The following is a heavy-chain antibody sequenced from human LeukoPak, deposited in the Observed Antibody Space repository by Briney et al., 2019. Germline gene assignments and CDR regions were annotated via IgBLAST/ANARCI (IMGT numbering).Heavy chain of an antibody. J-gene: IGHJ6*03. CDR3: AKDTDPAYFYYMDV. CDR1: GFTFDDYA. V-gene: IGHV3-43D*03. Sequence: GGSLRLSCAASGFTFDDYAMHWVRQAPGKGLEWVSFISWQGGTTYYADSVKGRFTISRDNSKNSLYLQMNSLRAEDTAFHYCAKDTDPAYFYYMDVWGQGTLVTVSS. CDR2: ISWQGGTT.